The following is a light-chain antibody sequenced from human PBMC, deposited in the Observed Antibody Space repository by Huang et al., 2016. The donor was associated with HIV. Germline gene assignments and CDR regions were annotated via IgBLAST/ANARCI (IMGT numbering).Light chain of an antibody. CDR2: GAS. Sequence: IVMTQSPAALSVSPGETVTLSCRASQSVRTNLAWYQQKPGQAPRLLIYGASTSAKYVPARFSVGGSGTDFTLTINNLQSEDFAVYYCQQYNTFGQGTKLEIK. CDR1: QSVRTN. CDR3: QQYNT. V-gene: IGKV3-15*01. J-gene: IGKJ2*01.